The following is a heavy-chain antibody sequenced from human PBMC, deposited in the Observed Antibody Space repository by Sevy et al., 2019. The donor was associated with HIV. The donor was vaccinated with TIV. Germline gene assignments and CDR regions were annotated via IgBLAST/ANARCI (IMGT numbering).Heavy chain of an antibody. CDR2: ISSSGSTI. CDR1: GFTFSDYY. D-gene: IGHD2-2*01. J-gene: IGHJ6*02. CDR3: ARGRGYCSSTSCSHSYYYGMDV. V-gene: IGHV3-11*01. Sequence: GGSLRLSYAASGFTFSDYYMSWIRQAPGKGLEWVSYISSSGSTIYYADSVKGRFTISRDNAKNSLYLQMNSLRAEDTAVYYCARGRGYCSSTSCSHSYYYGMDVWGQGTTVTVSS.